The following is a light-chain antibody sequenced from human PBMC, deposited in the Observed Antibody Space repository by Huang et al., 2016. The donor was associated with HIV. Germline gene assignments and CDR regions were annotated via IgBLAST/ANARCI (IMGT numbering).Light chain of an antibody. CDR3: QQYYSTPA. CDR1: QSVLDSSNKQNS. Sequence: DIVMTQSPDSLPVSLGARATINCKSSQSVLDSSNKQNSLAWYQQKPVQPPKLLLYLAAVREAGVPARFRGSGSGTEFTLTINNLQAEDVAVYYCQQYYSTPAFGQGTNVDI. V-gene: IGKV4-1*01. CDR2: LAA. J-gene: IGKJ1*01.